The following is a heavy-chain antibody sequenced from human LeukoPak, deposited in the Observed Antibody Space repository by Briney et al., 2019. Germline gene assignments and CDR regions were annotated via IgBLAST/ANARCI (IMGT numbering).Heavy chain of an antibody. Sequence: SETLSLTCSVSGGSVSSGPYYWSWIRQPPGKGLQWIGYIYFTGNTNYNPSLKSRVTISADTSKNQFSLRLNSVTATDTALYYCARRKLASDAFDIWGQGTLVSVSS. J-gene: IGHJ3*02. CDR1: GGSVSSGPYY. V-gene: IGHV4-61*01. CDR3: ARRKLASDAFDI. D-gene: IGHD1-1*01. CDR2: IYFTGNT.